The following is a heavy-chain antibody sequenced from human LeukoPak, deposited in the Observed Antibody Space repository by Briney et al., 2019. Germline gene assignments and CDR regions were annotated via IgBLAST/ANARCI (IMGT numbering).Heavy chain of an antibody. D-gene: IGHD3-10*01. Sequence: SQTLSLTCAISGDSVSSNSAVWNWIRQSPSRGLEWLGRTYYRSQWYNDYAVSVKSRITINPDTSKNQFSLQLNSVTPDDTAVYYCAREVAIIRGIRYHFDYWGQGTLVTVSS. J-gene: IGHJ4*02. CDR2: TYYRSQWYN. CDR3: AREVAIIRGIRYHFDY. V-gene: IGHV6-1*01. CDR1: GDSVSSNSAV.